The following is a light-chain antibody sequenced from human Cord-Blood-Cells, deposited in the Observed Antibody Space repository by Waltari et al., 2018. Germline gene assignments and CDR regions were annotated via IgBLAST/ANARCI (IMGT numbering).Light chain of an antibody. J-gene: IGKJ1*01. CDR3: QQRSNWQT. Sequence: IVLTQSPATLSLSPGERATLSCSASQSVGSYLAWYQQKPGQAPRLLIYDASNRATGIPARVSGSGAGTDFTLTISSLEPEDFAVYYCQQRSNWQTFGQGTKVEIK. CDR2: DAS. CDR1: QSVGSY. V-gene: IGKV3-11*01.